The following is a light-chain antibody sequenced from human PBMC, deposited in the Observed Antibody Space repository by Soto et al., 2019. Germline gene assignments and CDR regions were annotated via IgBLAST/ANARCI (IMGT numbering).Light chain of an antibody. J-gene: IGLJ3*02. V-gene: IGLV1-44*01. CDR3: ASWDDSLNAWV. Sequence: QAVVTQPPSASGTPGQWVTISCSGSSSNIGSNTVHWYQQLPGTAPRLLIYNNHQRPSGVPDRLSASKSGTSASLALTDVQSEDEADYYCASWDDSLNAWVFGGGTKLTVL. CDR1: SSNIGSNT. CDR2: NNH.